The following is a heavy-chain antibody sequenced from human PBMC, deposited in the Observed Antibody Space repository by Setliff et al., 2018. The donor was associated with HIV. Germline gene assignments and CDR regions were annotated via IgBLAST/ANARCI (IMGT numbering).Heavy chain of an antibody. D-gene: IGHD6-19*01. CDR3: ARDPYWLEGYFDY. CDR2: ISSSGNFI. CDR1: GFTFSTSE. Sequence: GGSLRLSCAASGFTFSTSEMNWVRQAPGKGLEWVSSISSSGNFIYYEDSVKGRFTMSRDNAKNSLYLQMDRLRVEDTGFYYCARDPYWLEGYFDYWGPGTLVTVSS. V-gene: IGHV3-48*03. J-gene: IGHJ4*02.